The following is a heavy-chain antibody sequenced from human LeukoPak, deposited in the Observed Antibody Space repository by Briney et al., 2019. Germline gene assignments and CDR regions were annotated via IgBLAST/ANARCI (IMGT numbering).Heavy chain of an antibody. CDR3: VADPINFDY. Sequence: SETLSLTCTVSGGSISSSSYYWGWIRQPPGKGLEWIGSIYSSGTTIYNASIESRVTILVDTSKNQFSLHLSSVTAADTAVYYCVADPINFDYWGQGMLVTVSS. V-gene: IGHV4-39*07. J-gene: IGHJ4*02. CDR1: GGSISSSSYY. CDR2: IYSSGTT.